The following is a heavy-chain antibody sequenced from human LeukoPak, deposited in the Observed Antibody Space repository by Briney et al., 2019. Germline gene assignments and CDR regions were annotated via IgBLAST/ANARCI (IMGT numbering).Heavy chain of an antibody. J-gene: IGHJ4*02. CDR1: GYSISSGYY. CDR2: IYHSGST. V-gene: IGHV4-38-2*02. Sequence: SETLSLTCTVSGYSISSGYYWGWIRQPPXKGLEWIGSIYHSGSTYYNPSLKSRVTISVDTSKNQFSLKLSSVTAADTAVYYRXXXXXXXXXXXXXGQXTLVT. CDR3: XXXXXXXXXXXX.